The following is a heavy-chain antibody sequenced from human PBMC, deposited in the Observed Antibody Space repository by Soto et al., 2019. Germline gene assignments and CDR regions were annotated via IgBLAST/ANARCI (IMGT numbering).Heavy chain of an antibody. D-gene: IGHD3-22*01. J-gene: IGHJ6*02. V-gene: IGHV4-34*01. Sequence: SETLSLTCAVYGGSFSGYYWSWIRQPPGKGLEWIGEINHSGSANYNPSLKSRVTISVDTSKNQFSLKLSSVTAADTAVYYCARVFSGLLRPDYYYGMDVWGQGTTVTVSS. CDR1: GGSFSGYY. CDR3: ARVFSGLLRPDYYYGMDV. CDR2: INHSGSA.